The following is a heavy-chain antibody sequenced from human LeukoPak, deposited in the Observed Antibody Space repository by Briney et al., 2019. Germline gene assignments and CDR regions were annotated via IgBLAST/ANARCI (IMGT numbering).Heavy chain of an antibody. CDR1: GASISSYY. J-gene: IGHJ4*02. V-gene: IGHV4-59*08. CDR2: ISNSGST. CDR3: ARRYWSDPFDY. D-gene: IGHD1-1*01. Sequence: SETRSLTCSVSGASISSYYWSWMRQPPGKGLEWIGYISNSGSTDYNPSLKSRVTISVDTSKNQFSLNLNSMTAADTAVYFCARRYWSDPFDYWGQGTLVPVSS.